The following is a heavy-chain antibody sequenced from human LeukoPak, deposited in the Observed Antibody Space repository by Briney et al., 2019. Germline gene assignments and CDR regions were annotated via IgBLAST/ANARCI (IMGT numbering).Heavy chain of an antibody. CDR1: GYTFTGYY. D-gene: IGHD3-22*01. Sequence: GASVKVSCRASGYTFTGYYTHWVRQAPGQGLEWMGGIIPIFGTANYAQKFQGRVTITADKSTSTAYMELSSLRSEDTAVYYCARDTNYYDSSGYLLPAYFDYWGQGTLVTVSS. CDR3: ARDTNYYDSSGYLLPAYFDY. CDR2: IIPIFGTA. V-gene: IGHV1-69*06. J-gene: IGHJ4*02.